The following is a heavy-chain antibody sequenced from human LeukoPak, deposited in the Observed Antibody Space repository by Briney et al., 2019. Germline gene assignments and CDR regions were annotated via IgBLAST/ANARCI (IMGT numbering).Heavy chain of an antibody. V-gene: IGHV3-23*01. CDR3: AKQVDCTSNSCPRWFDP. CDR2: ISGSGDST. Sequence: GGSLRLSCAASGFTFSSYAMHWVRQAPGKGLEWVSAISGSGDSTYYTDSVKGRFTISRDNSRNTLYLQMNSLRAEDTAVYYCAKQVDCTSNSCPRWFDPWGQGTLVTVSS. CDR1: GFTFSSYA. D-gene: IGHD2-2*01. J-gene: IGHJ5*02.